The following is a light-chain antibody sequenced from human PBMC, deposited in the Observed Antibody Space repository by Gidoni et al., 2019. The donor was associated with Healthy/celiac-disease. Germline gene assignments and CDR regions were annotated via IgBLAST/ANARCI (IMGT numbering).Light chain of an antibody. CDR3: QQYNNWPET. Sequence: EIVMTQSPATLSVSPGERATLSCRASQRVSSNVAWYQQKPGQAPRPLIYGASTRATGIPARFSGSGSGTEFTLTISSLQSEDFGVYYCQQYNNWPETFGQGTKVEIK. J-gene: IGKJ1*01. CDR2: GAS. CDR1: QRVSSN. V-gene: IGKV3-15*01.